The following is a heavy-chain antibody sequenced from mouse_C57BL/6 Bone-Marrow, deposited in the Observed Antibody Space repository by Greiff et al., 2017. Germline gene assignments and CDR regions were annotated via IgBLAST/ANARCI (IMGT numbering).Heavy chain of an antibody. Sequence: EVKVVESGEGLVKPGGSLKLSCAASGFTFSSYAMSWVRQAPEKRLEWVAYISSGGDYIYYADTVKGRFTISRDNARNTLYLQMSSLKSEDTAMYYCTRDDTTVVNYFDYWGQGTTLTVSS. CDR2: ISSGGDYI. CDR1: GFTFSSYA. CDR3: TRDDTTVVNYFDY. V-gene: IGHV5-9-1*02. J-gene: IGHJ2*01. D-gene: IGHD1-1*01.